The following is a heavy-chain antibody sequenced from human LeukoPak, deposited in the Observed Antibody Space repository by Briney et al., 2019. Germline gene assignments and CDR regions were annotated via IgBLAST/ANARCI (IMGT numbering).Heavy chain of an antibody. CDR3: ARRTSNIVVVAGFDY. Sequence: PSETLSLTCTVSGGSISSSTDYWGWIRQPPGKGLEWIGSSYYSGSTYYNPSLKSRVTISVDSSKSQFSLKLSSVTAADTAVYYCARRTSNIVVVAGFDYWGQGTQVTVSS. J-gene: IGHJ4*02. V-gene: IGHV4-39*01. CDR2: SYYSGST. D-gene: IGHD3-22*01. CDR1: GGSISSSTDY.